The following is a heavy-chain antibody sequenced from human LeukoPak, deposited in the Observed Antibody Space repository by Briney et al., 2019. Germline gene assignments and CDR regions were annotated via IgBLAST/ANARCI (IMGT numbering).Heavy chain of an antibody. CDR1: GSTFTSYG. CDR3: ARGSLIAAAYNWFDP. V-gene: IGHV1-18*01. CDR2: ISAYNGNT. J-gene: IGHJ5*02. Sequence: ASVKVSCKASGSTFTSYGISWVREAPGQGLEWMGWISAYNGNTNYAQKLQGRVTMTTDTSTSTAYMELRSLRSDDTAVYYCARGSLIAAAYNWFDPWGQGTLVTVSS. D-gene: IGHD6-13*01.